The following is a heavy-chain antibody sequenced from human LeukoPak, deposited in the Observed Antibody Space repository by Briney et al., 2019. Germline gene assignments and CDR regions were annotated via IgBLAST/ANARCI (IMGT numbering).Heavy chain of an antibody. D-gene: IGHD1-26*01. CDR3: AGLGSGSRRAHDY. J-gene: IGHJ4*02. Sequence: SETLSLTCTVSGGSISSYYWSWIRQPPGKGLEWIGYIYYSGSTNYNPSLKSRVTISVDTSKNQFSLKLSSVTAADTAVYYCAGLGSGSRRAHDYWGQGTLVTVSS. CDR1: GGSISSYY. CDR2: IYYSGST. V-gene: IGHV4-59*08.